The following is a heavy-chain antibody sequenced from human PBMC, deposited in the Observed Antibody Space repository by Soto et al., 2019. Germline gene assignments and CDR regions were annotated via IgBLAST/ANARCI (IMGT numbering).Heavy chain of an antibody. CDR1: GYTFTSYG. J-gene: IGHJ5*02. D-gene: IGHD3-3*01. Sequence: ASVKVSCKASGYTFTSYGISWVRQAPGQGLEWMGWISAYNGNTNYAQKLQGRVTITADKSTSTAYMELSSLRSEDTAVYYCARDPHEYWTSYWFDPWGQGTLVTVSS. CDR2: ISAYNGNT. V-gene: IGHV1-18*04. CDR3: ARDPHEYWTSYWFDP.